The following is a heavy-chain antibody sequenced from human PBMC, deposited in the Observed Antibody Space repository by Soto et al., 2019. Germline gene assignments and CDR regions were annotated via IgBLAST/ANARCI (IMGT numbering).Heavy chain of an antibody. J-gene: IGHJ5*02. V-gene: IGHV1-18*01. CDR1: GYTFTSYG. Sequence: QVQLVQSGAEVKKPGVSVKVSCKASGYTFTSYGISWVRQAPGQGLEWMGWISVYNGNTNYAQKLQGRVTMTTDTATSTAYMELRSLRSDDTAVYYCAREGYCSGGSCYHNWFDPWGQGTLVTVSS. CDR3: AREGYCSGGSCYHNWFDP. D-gene: IGHD2-15*01. CDR2: ISVYNGNT.